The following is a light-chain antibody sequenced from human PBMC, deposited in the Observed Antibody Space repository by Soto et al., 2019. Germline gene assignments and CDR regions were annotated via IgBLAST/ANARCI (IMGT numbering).Light chain of an antibody. Sequence: DIVLTQSPATLSVSPGERATLSCRASQSVSSYFAWYQQKPGQAPRLLIYGASSRAAGIPDRFTGSGSGTEFTLTISRLEPEDFAVYYCQQYGSSPITFGQGTRLEIK. CDR2: GAS. J-gene: IGKJ5*01. CDR1: QSVSSY. CDR3: QQYGSSPIT. V-gene: IGKV3-20*01.